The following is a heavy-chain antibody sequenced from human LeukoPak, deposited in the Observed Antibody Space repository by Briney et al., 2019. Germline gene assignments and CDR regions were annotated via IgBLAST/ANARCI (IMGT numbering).Heavy chain of an antibody. CDR1: GFTFSDYY. D-gene: IGHD3-3*01. Sequence: GGSLRFSCAASGFTFSDYYMSWVRQAPGKGLEWVSYISSSGSTIYYADSVKGRFTISRDNAKNSLSLQMNSLRAEDTAVYYCARGFEGVTIFGVVPDAFDIWGQGTMVTVSS. J-gene: IGHJ3*02. CDR2: ISSSGSTI. V-gene: IGHV3-11*01. CDR3: ARGFEGVTIFGVVPDAFDI.